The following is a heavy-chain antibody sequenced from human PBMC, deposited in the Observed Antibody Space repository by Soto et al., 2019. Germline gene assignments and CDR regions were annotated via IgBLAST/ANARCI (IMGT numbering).Heavy chain of an antibody. CDR1: GGSIGSSDNY. CDR3: ARTYSGSYPTDY. D-gene: IGHD1-26*01. V-gene: IGHV4-30-4*01. J-gene: IGHJ4*02. Sequence: SETLSLTCTVSGGSIGSSDNYWSWIRQPPGKGLEWIGYIYYSGSTYYNPSLKSRVTISVDTSKNQFSLKLSSVTAADTAVYYCARTYSGSYPTDYWGQGTLVTVSS. CDR2: IYYSGST.